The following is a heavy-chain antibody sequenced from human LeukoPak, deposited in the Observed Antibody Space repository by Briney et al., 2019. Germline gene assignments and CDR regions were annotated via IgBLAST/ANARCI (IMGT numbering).Heavy chain of an antibody. CDR1: GYTFTSNY. D-gene: IGHD2-2*01. V-gene: IGHV1-24*01. J-gene: IGHJ5*02. CDR3: ATGTT. Sequence: GASVKVFCKASGYTFTSNYIHWVRQAPGQGLEWMGGFDPEDGETIYAQKFQGRVTMTEDTSTDTAYMELSSLRSEDTAVYYCATGTTWGQGTLVTVSS. CDR2: FDPEDGET.